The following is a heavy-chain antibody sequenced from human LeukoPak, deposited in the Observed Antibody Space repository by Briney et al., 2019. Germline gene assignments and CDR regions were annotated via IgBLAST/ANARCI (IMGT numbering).Heavy chain of an antibody. CDR2: INSDGSWT. V-gene: IGHV3-74*01. Sequence: PGGSLRLSCAASGNYWMHWVRQVPGKGLVWVSHINSDGSWTSYADSVKGRFTISKDNAKNTVYLQMNSLRAEDTAVYYCAKGLNYDSSGYSPYYFDYWGQGTLVTVSS. CDR3: AKGLNYDSSGYSPYYFDY. CDR1: GNYW. J-gene: IGHJ4*02. D-gene: IGHD3-22*01.